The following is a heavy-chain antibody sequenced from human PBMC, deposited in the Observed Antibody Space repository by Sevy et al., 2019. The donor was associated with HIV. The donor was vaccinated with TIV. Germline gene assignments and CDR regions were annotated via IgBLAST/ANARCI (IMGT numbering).Heavy chain of an antibody. CDR1: GFTFSDYY. Sequence: GGSLRLSCAASGFTFSDYYMSWIRQAPGKGLEWVSYISSSGSTIYYADSVKGRFTISRDNAKNSLYLQMNSLIAEDRAVYYCARERYDILTGYLPPYYYGMDVWGQGTTVTVSS. V-gene: IGHV3-11*01. CDR3: ARERYDILTGYLPPYYYGMDV. J-gene: IGHJ6*02. D-gene: IGHD3-9*01. CDR2: ISSSGSTI.